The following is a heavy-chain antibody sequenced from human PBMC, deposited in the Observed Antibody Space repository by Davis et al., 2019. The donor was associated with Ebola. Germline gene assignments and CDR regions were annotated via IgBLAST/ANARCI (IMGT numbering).Heavy chain of an antibody. CDR3: AREKYYTIDV. V-gene: IGHV3-23*01. CDR2: ISGSGGST. D-gene: IGHD3-10*01. Sequence: PGGSLRLSCAASGFTFSSYAMSWVRQAPGKGLEWFSAISGSGGSTYYADSVKGRFTISRDNAKNTLYLQMNRVRAEDTAVCYCAREKYYTIDVWGQGPTVTVSS. CDR1: GFTFSSYA. J-gene: IGHJ6*02.